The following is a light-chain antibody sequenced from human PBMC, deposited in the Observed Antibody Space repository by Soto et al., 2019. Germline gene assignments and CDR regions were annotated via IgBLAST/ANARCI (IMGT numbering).Light chain of an antibody. CDR3: QCYDSSLSAWV. CDR1: SSNIGAGYD. CDR2: DNT. Sequence: QSVLTQPPSVSGAPGQRVTISCTASSSNIGAGYDVHWYQQLPGTAPKLLIYDNTNRPSGVPDRFSASKSGTSASLPITGVQADDEADYYYQCYDSSLSAWVFGGGTKLTVL. V-gene: IGLV1-40*01. J-gene: IGLJ3*02.